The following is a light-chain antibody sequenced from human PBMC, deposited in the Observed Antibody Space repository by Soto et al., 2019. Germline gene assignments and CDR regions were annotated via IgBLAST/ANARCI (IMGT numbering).Light chain of an antibody. CDR3: QQYGSSPT. Sequence: DIVLTQSPATLSLSPGERATLSCRASQSVSSYLAWYQQKPGQAPRLLIYGASSRATGIPDRFSGGGSGTDFTLTISRLEPEDFALYYCQQYGSSPTFGQGTRLEIK. J-gene: IGKJ5*01. V-gene: IGKV3-20*01. CDR1: QSVSSY. CDR2: GAS.